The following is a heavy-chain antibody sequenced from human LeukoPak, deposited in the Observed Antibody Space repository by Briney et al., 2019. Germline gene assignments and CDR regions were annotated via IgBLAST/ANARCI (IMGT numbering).Heavy chain of an antibody. CDR1: GYXFTSYW. V-gene: IGHV5-10-1*01. CDR2: IDPSDSYT. CDR3: ARVPKSNYDSSGYSDY. J-gene: IGHJ4*02. D-gene: IGHD3-22*01. Sequence: GESLKISCNGSGYXFTSYWISWVRQMPGKGLEWMGSIDPSDSYTNYSPSFQGHVSISADKSNSTAYLQWSSLKASDTAMYYCARVPKSNYDSSGYSDYWGQGTLVTVSS.